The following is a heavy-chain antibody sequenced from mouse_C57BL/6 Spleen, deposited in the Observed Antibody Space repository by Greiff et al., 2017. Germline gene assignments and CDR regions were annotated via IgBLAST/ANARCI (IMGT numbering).Heavy chain of an antibody. V-gene: IGHV1-64*01. CDR1: GYTFTGYW. CDR2: IHPNSGST. Sequence: QVQLQQPGAELVKPGASVKLSCKASGYTFTGYWMHWVKQRPGQGLEWIGMIHPNSGSTNYNEKFKSKATLTVDKSSSTAYMQLSSLTSEDSAVYYCARRGDYYAMDYWGQGTSVTVSS. CDR3: ARRGDYYAMDY. J-gene: IGHJ4*01.